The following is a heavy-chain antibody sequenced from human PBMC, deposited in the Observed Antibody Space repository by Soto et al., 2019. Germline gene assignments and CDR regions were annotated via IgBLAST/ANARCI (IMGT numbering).Heavy chain of an antibody. V-gene: IGHV3-7*01. D-gene: IGHD2-2*01. J-gene: IGHJ6*02. Sequence: GGSLRLSCAASGFTFSTYWMSWVRQAPGKGLEWVANIKEDGSEKYYVDSVEGRFTISRDNAKNSLYLQMTSLRAEDTALYYCATGWAHFPSSPFPYLYAMDVWGQGTTVTVSS. CDR2: IKEDGSEK. CDR1: GFTFSTYW. CDR3: ATGWAHFPSSPFPYLYAMDV.